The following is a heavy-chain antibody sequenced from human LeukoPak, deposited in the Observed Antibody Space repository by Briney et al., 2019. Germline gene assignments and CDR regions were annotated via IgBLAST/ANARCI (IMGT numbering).Heavy chain of an antibody. CDR1: GYTFTDYY. J-gene: IGHJ5*02. CDR3: ARESDQSWFDP. Sequence: ASVKVSCKASGYTFTDYYIHWVRQAPGQGPEWMGWINPNSGGTNYAQKFQGRVTMTRDTSISTAYMELSRLRSDDTAVYYCARESDQSWFDPWGQGTLVTVSS. V-gene: IGHV1-2*02. CDR2: INPNSGGT.